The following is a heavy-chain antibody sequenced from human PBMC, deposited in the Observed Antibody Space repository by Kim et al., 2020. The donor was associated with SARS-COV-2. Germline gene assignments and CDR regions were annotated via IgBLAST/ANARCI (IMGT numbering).Heavy chain of an antibody. J-gene: IGHJ3*02. CDR2: INHRGST. CDR3: SPETSRGDDAFDI. D-gene: IGHD3-10*01. CDR1: GASLNNFY. V-gene: IGHV4-34*01. Sequence: SETLSLTCAVYGASLNNFYWSWLRQSPGTGLEWIAEINHRGSTNYNPSPKRRVTISADTTTNQFSLKVNSVTVADTAVDYCSPETSRGDDAFDIWGHGT.